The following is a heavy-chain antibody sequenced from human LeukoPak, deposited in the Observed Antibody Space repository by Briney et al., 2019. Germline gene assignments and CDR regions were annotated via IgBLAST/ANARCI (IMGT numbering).Heavy chain of an antibody. D-gene: IGHD6-13*01. V-gene: IGHV3-30*18. Sequence: GGSLRLSCAASGFTFSSYGMHWVRQAPGKGLEWVAVISCDGSYKYYSDSVKGRFTISRDNSKNTLYLQMNSLRAEDTAVYYCAKGRVSYSSSSSLDSWGQGTLVTVSS. CDR3: AKGRVSYSSSSSLDS. J-gene: IGHJ4*02. CDR2: ISCDGSYK. CDR1: GFTFSSYG.